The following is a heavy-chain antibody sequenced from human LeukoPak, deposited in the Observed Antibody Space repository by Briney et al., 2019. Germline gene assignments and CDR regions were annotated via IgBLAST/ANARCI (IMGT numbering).Heavy chain of an antibody. CDR1: GFTFSSFA. Sequence: PGGSLRLSCAASGFTFSSFAISWVRQAPGKGLEWVSGISGSGASTYYADSVKGRFTISRDNANNSMYLQMNSLRVEDTAVYYCASSPRGVYWGQGTLVTVSS. CDR3: ASSPRGVY. V-gene: IGHV3-23*01. J-gene: IGHJ4*02. CDR2: ISGSGAST. D-gene: IGHD3-10*01.